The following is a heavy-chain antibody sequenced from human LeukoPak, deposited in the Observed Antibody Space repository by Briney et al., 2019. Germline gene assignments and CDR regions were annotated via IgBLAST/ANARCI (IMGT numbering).Heavy chain of an antibody. Sequence: SETLSLTCTVSGASIRSSTYYWGWIRKPPGKGLERIGHVNYNGNTYYNPSLKSRVTISVDTSKNQFSLKLTSVTAADPAVYYCARRGGDDYNRRFDSWGQGTLVTVSS. CDR1: GASIRSSTYY. D-gene: IGHD5-24*01. CDR3: ARRGGDDYNRRFDS. J-gene: IGHJ4*02. V-gene: IGHV4-39*01. CDR2: VNYNGNT.